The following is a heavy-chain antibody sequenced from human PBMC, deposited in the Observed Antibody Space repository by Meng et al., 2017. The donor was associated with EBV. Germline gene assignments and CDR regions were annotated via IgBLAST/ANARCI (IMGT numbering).Heavy chain of an antibody. CDR3: ASESGRGFTPDY. CDR2: LIPMVGAP. J-gene: IGHJ4*02. CDR1: GGTFRSDA. D-gene: IGHD3-10*01. V-gene: IGHV1-69*01. Sequence: QVQLRQSGAEVKKPGSSVKVSCGTSGGTFRSDAVSWVRQAPGQGLEWMGGLIPMVGAPHYAQKFQGRVTIIADESTSTHSMELNSLRSEDTAMYYCASESGRGFTPDYWGQGTLVTVSS.